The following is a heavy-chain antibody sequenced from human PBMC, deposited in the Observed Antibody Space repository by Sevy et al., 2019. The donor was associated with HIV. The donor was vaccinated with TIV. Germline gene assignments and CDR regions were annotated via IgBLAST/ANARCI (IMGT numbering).Heavy chain of an antibody. J-gene: IGHJ4*02. CDR1: GFTFSSYG. CDR2: ISYDGSNK. D-gene: IGHD3-9*01. Sequence: GGSLRLSCAASGFTFSSYGMHWVRQAPGKGLEWVAVISYDGSNKYYADSVKGRFTISRDNSKNTLYLQMNSLRAEDTAVYYCAKVGYDILTGYYTEYFDYWGQGTLVTVSS. V-gene: IGHV3-30*18. CDR3: AKVGYDILTGYYTEYFDY.